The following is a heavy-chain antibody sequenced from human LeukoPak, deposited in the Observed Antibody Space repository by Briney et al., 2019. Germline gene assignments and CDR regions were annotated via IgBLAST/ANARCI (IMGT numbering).Heavy chain of an antibody. J-gene: IGHJ4*02. CDR1: GFTFSSYG. D-gene: IGHD3-22*01. CDR2: IWYDGSNK. V-gene: IGHV3-33*01. CDR3: ARDRNYYDSSGYFDY. Sequence: GGSLRLSCAASGFTFSSYGVHWVRQAPGKGLEWVAVIWYDGSNKYYADSVKGRFTISRDNSKNTLYLQMNSLRAEDTAVYYCARDRNYYDSSGYFDYWGQGTLVTVSS.